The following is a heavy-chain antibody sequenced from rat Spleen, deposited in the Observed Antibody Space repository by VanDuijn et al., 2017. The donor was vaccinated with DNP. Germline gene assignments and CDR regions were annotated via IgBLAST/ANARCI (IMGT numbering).Heavy chain of an antibody. CDR2: INSAGSI. CDR3: TTDFEGGY. Sequence: EVQLQESGPGLVKPSQSLSLICSVTGYSITSSYRWSWIRKFPGNKLEWMGYINSAGSIEYNPSLKGRISITSDTSKNQFFLQVNSVTTDDTATYYCTTDFEGGYWGQGVMVTVSS. V-gene: IGHV3-3*01. D-gene: IGHD1-10*01. CDR1: GYSITSSYR. J-gene: IGHJ2*01.